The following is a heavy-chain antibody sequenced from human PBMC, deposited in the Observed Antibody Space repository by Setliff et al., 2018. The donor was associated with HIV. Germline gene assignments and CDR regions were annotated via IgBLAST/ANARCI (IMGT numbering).Heavy chain of an antibody. CDR3: ARSRTSSGYYGVTGYGMDV. J-gene: IGHJ6*02. CDR2: IHTSGST. V-gene: IGHV4-61*09. D-gene: IGHD3-22*01. CDR1: GVSITNGTFY. Sequence: PSETLSLTCTVSGVSITNGTFYWNWIRQPAGKGLERIGHIHTSGSTKYNPSLKSRVTISVATSKNQFSLKLNSVTTADTAVYYCARSRTSSGYYGVTGYGMDVWGQGTTVTVSS.